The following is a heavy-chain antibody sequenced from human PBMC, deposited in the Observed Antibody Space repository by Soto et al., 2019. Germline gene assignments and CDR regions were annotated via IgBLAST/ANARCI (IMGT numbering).Heavy chain of an antibody. D-gene: IGHD2-2*02. CDR2: IYYSGST. V-gene: IGHV4-31*03. J-gene: IGHJ6*02. CDR3: AREGKFRYCSSTSCYTGPYYYYYGMDV. CDR1: GGSISSGGYY. Sequence: SETLSLTCTVSGGSISSGGYYWSWIRQHPGKGLEWIGYIYYSGSTYYNPSLKSRVTISVDTSKNQFSLKLSSVTAADTAVYYCAREGKFRYCSSTSCYTGPYYYYYGMDVWGQGTTVTVSS.